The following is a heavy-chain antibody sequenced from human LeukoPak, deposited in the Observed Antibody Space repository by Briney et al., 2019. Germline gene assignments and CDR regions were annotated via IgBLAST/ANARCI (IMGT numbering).Heavy chain of an antibody. CDR1: GFTFRDYA. V-gene: IGHV3-49*04. D-gene: IGHD3-3*01. Sequence: GGSLRLSCTASGFTFRDYAMTWVRQAPGKGLEWVGFIRSKAYGGTAEYAASVKGRFTISRDDSKSIAYLQMNSLKTEDTAVYYCTRDFGSYLKIFDYWGQGTLVTVSS. CDR3: TRDFGSYLKIFDY. CDR2: IRSKAYGGTA. J-gene: IGHJ4*02.